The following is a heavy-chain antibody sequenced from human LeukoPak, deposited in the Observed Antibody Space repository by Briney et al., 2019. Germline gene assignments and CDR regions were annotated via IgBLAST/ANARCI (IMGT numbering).Heavy chain of an antibody. CDR1: GFTFSSNA. CDR3: AKDIFTMVRGVVDY. Sequence: GGSLRLSCTASGFTFSSNAMSWVRQAPGKGLEWVSGISWNSGSIGYADSMKGRFTISRDNAKNSLYLQMNSLRAEDTALYYCAKDIFTMVRGVVDYWGQGTLVTVSS. J-gene: IGHJ4*02. CDR2: ISWNSGSI. V-gene: IGHV3-9*01. D-gene: IGHD3-10*01.